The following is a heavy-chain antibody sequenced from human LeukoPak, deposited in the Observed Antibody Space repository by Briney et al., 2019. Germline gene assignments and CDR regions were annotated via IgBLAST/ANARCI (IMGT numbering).Heavy chain of an antibody. V-gene: IGHV3-23*01. Sequence: GGSLRLSCAASGFTFTSSAMNWVRQAPGKGLEWVSGISGSGGSTYYADSVKGRFTISRDNSENTVYLQMNGLRAEDTAVYYCARDLYFDYWGQGTLVTVSS. CDR3: ARDLYFDY. J-gene: IGHJ4*02. CDR2: ISGSGGST. CDR1: GFTFTSSA.